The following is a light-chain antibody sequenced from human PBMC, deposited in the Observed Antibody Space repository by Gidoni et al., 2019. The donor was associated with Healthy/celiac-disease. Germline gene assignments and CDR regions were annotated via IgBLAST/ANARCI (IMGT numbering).Light chain of an antibody. V-gene: IGKV1-27*01. Sequence: DIQMTQSPSSLSASLGDRVTITCLASQGISNYLAWYQQKPGKVPKLLIYAASTLQSGVPSRFSGSGSGTDFTLTISSLQPEDVATYYCQKYNSAPWTFGQGTKVEIK. CDR2: AAS. J-gene: IGKJ1*01. CDR3: QKYNSAPWT. CDR1: QGISNY.